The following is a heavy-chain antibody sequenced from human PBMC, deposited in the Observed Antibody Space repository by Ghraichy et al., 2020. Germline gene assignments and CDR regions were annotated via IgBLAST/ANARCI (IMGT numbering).Heavy chain of an antibody. CDR3: ARYCSSTSCYPTTNWFDP. Sequence: GGSLRLSCAASGFTFSDYYMNWIRQAPGKGLEWVSCISSSSSYTNYADSVKGRFTISRDNAKNSLYLQMNSLRAEDTAVYYCARYCSSTSCYPTTNWFDPWDQGTLVTVSS. V-gene: IGHV3-11*06. CDR2: ISSSSSYT. D-gene: IGHD2-2*01. CDR1: GFTFSDYY. J-gene: IGHJ5*02.